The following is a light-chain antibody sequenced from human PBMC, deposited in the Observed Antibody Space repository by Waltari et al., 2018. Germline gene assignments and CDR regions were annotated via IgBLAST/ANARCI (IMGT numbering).Light chain of an antibody. CDR1: QSITTTY. Sequence: EIVLTQSPGTLSLSPGERATLSCRASQSITTTYLAWYQQRPGQAPRLLIYGVSIRATGSPDRFSGSGSGTDFTLTSSRLEPEDFAMYYCQQYGTSSMYTFGQGTKLEIK. V-gene: IGKV3-20*01. J-gene: IGKJ2*01. CDR3: QQYGTSSMYT. CDR2: GVS.